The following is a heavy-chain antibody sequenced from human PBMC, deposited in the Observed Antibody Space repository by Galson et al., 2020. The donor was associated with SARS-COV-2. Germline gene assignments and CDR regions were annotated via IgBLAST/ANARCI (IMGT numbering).Heavy chain of an antibody. Sequence: SQTITLTCAISRDSVSTNSAAWNWLRQSPSRGLEWLGRTYYRSKWYNDYAVSVKSRIIINPDTSKNQFSLQLNSVTPKDTAVYYCARARWAMADCDYGGQGTLVTVSS. CDR2: TYYRSKWYN. J-gene: IGHJ4*02. CDR3: ARARWAMADCDY. V-gene: IGHV6-1*01. CDR1: RDSVSTNSAA. D-gene: IGHD5-18*01.